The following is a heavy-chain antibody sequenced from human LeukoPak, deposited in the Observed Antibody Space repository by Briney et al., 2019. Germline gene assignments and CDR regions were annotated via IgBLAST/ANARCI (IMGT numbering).Heavy chain of an antibody. CDR1: GGSISSDTSH. J-gene: IGHJ4*02. V-gene: IGHV4-39*01. CDR2: IYYSGST. Sequence: SETLSLTCTVSGGSISSDTSHWGWIRQPPGKGLEWIGSIYYSGSTYYNPSLKSRVTISVDTSKNQFSLKLSSVTAADTAVYYCARHRGSSGWYFDYWGQGTLVTVSS. D-gene: IGHD6-19*01. CDR3: ARHRGSSGWYFDY.